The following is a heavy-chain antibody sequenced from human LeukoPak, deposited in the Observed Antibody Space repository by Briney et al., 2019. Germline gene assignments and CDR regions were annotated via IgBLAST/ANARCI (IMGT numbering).Heavy chain of an antibody. CDR1: GFTFSSYA. D-gene: IGHD2-2*01. CDR3: AKARGIVVVPAAMVSDY. V-gene: IGHV3-23*01. Sequence: GGSLRLSCAASGFTFSSYAMSWVRQAAGKGLEWVSAISGSGGSTYYADSVKGRFTTSRDNSKNTLYLQMNSLRAEATAVYYCAKARGIVVVPAAMVSDYWGQGTLVTVSS. J-gene: IGHJ4*02. CDR2: ISGSGGST.